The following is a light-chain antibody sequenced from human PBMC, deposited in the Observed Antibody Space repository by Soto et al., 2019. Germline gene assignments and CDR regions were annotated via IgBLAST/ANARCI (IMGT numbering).Light chain of an antibody. J-gene: IGKJ5*01. V-gene: IGKV3-20*01. CDR2: GAS. Sequence: EIVLTQSPGTLSLSPGERATLSCRASQSVSSNYLAWFQQKPGQAPRLLIYGASNRATGIPARFSGSGSGTDFTLTISRLEPEDFAVYYCQQYDSSPITFGQGTRLEIK. CDR1: QSVSSNY. CDR3: QQYDSSPIT.